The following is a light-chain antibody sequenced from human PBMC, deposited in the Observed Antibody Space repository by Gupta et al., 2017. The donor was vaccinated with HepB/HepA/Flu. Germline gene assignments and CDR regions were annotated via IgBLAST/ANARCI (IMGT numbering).Light chain of an antibody. V-gene: IGKV4-1*01. Sequence: DIVMTQSPDFLAVSLGERATINCKSSQSALYSSNNRNNLVWYQQKPGQPPRLLIYWASTRESGVPDRFSGSGSGTDFTLTISSLQAEDVAVYYCQQYYSTPWTFGQGTKVEIK. CDR1: QSALYSSNNRNN. CDR2: WAS. CDR3: QQYYSTPWT. J-gene: IGKJ1*01.